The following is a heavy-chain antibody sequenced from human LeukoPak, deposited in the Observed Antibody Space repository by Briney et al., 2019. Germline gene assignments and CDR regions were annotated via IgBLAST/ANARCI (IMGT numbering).Heavy chain of an antibody. CDR1: GLTFRSYW. CDR2: IKEDGSEK. V-gene: IGHV3-7*03. Sequence: GGSLSLSCAASGLTFRSYWMSWVRQAPGKGLEWVANIKEDGSEKYYVDSVKGRFTISRDNAKNSLYLQMNSLRVEDTAVYYCAKRIQSAMATGYWGQGTLVTVSS. D-gene: IGHD5-18*01. J-gene: IGHJ4*02. CDR3: AKRIQSAMATGY.